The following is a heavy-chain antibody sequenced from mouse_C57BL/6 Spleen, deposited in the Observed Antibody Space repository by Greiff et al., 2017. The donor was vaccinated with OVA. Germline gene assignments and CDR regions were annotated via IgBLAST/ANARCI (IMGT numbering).Heavy chain of an antibody. D-gene: IGHD2-1*01. CDR3: AGGVTWPFAY. CDR1: GYTFTSYW. V-gene: IGHV1-69*01. J-gene: IGHJ3*01. CDR2: IDPSDSYT. Sequence: QVQLQQPGAELVMPGASVKLSCKASGYTFTSYWMHWVKQRPGQGLEWIGEIDPSDSYTNYNQKFKGKSTLTVDKSSSTAYMQLSSLTSEDSAVYYCAGGVTWPFAYWGQGTLVTVSA.